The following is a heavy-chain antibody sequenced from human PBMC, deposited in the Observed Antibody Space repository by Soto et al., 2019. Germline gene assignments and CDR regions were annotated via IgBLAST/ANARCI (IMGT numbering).Heavy chain of an antibody. D-gene: IGHD3-22*01. CDR2: INPGDSDT. Sequence: RGESLKISCKGPEHTFTNSWIAWVRQMPGKGLEWMGIINPGDSDTRYSPSFQGQVTLSADKSINTAYLQWSSLKASDTAMYYCVRPDSSGYYTDHWGQGTLVTVSS. J-gene: IGHJ4*02. CDR1: EHTFTNSW. CDR3: VRPDSSGYYTDH. V-gene: IGHV5-51*01.